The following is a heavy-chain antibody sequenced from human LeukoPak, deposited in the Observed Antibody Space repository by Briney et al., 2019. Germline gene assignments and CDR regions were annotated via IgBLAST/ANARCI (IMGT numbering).Heavy chain of an antibody. D-gene: IGHD6-19*01. CDR1: GFTFSSYA. CDR3: AKDFLQWLDNPPLAFDI. CDR2: ISGSGGST. J-gene: IGHJ3*02. Sequence: GGSLRLSCAASGFTFSSYAMSWVRQAPGKGLEWVSAISGSGGSTYYADSVKGRFTISRDNSKNTLYLQMNSLRAEDTAVYYCAKDFLQWLDNPPLAFDIWGQGTMVTVSS. V-gene: IGHV3-23*01.